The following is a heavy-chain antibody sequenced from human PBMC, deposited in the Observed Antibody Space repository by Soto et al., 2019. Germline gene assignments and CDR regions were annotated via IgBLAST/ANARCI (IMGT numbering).Heavy chain of an antibody. CDR2: ISGSGGST. J-gene: IGHJ4*02. D-gene: IGHD4-4*01. CDR1: GFTFDSYA. CDR3: AKDLDYSNYETNSFDY. V-gene: IGHV3-23*01. Sequence: GGSLRLSCAASGFTFDSYAMSWVRQAPGKGLEWVSAISGSGGSTYYADSVKGRFTISRDNSKNTLYLQMNSLRAEDTAVYYCAKDLDYSNYETNSFDYWGQGTLVTVSS.